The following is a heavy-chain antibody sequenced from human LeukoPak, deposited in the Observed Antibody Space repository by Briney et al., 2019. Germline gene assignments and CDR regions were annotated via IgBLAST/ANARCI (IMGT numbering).Heavy chain of an antibody. CDR1: GNSVSGYY. J-gene: IGHJ4*02. Sequence: SEILSLTCTVSGNSVSGYYWTWIRQPPGKGLEWIGYLYYSGSTNYNPSLKSRVTISVDTSKNQFSLKLTSVTAADTAVYFCARGVNNYGYGFYFDYWGQGTLVTVSS. D-gene: IGHD5-18*01. CDR2: LYYSGST. V-gene: IGHV4-59*02. CDR3: ARGVNNYGYGFYFDY.